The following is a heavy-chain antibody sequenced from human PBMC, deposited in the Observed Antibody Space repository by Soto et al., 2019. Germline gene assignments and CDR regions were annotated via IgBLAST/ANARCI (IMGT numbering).Heavy chain of an antibody. D-gene: IGHD3-22*01. CDR1: EFTFSNYA. Sequence: EVQLLESGGGLVQPGGSLRLSCAASEFTFSNYAMSWVRQAPGKGLEWVSAISYGGGTTYYADSVNGRFTISRDNSNNTLYLQMNSLRAEDTDVYYCAKNPGYYYDSTGYHFDYWGQGTLVTVSS. J-gene: IGHJ4*02. CDR3: AKNPGYYYDSTGYHFDY. V-gene: IGHV3-23*01. CDR2: ISYGGGTT.